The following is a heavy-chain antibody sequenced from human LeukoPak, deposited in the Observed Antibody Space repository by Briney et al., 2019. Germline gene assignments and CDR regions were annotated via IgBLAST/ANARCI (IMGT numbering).Heavy chain of an antibody. Sequence: SGGSLRLSCAASRFTFSNYWMNWVRQAPGKGLEWVANIKQDGSEKYYVDSVKGRFTISRDNAKNSLYLQLNSLRAEDTAVYYCAVSYSGSLDYWGQGTLVTVSS. D-gene: IGHD6-13*01. V-gene: IGHV3-7*02. J-gene: IGHJ4*02. CDR3: AVSYSGSLDY. CDR2: IKQDGSEK. CDR1: RFTFSNYW.